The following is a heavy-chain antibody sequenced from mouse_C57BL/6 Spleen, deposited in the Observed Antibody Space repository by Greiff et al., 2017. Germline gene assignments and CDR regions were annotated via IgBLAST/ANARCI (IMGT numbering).Heavy chain of an antibody. CDR1: GYTFTSYW. V-gene: IGHV1-64*01. CDR3: ASRDSSGYLYYFDY. D-gene: IGHD3-2*02. Sequence: QVQLQQSGAELVKPGASVKLSCKASGYTFTSYWMHWVKQRPGQGLEWIGMIHPNSGSTNYNEKFKSKATLTVDKSSSTAYMQLSSLTSGDSAVYYCASRDSSGYLYYFDYWGQGTTLTVSS. CDR2: IHPNSGST. J-gene: IGHJ2*01.